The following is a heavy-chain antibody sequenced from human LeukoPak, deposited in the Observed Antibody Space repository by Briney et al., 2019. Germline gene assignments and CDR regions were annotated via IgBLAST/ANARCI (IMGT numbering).Heavy chain of an antibody. D-gene: IGHD2-8*01. CDR2: ISAYNGNT. J-gene: IGHJ6*03. V-gene: IGHV1-18*01. Sequence: ASVKVSCKASGYTFTSYGISWVRQAPGQGLEWMGWISAYNGNTNYAQKLQGRVTMTTDTSTSTAYMELRSLRSDDTAVYYCARGVLYHPAKGFPNYYYYMDVWGKGTTVTVSS. CDR1: GYTFTSYG. CDR3: ARGVLYHPAKGFPNYYYYMDV.